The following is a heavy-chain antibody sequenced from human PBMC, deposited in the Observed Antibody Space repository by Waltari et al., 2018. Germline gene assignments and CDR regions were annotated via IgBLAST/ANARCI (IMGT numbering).Heavy chain of an antibody. CDR2: INTNTGNP. Sequence: QVQLVQSGAEVKKPGASVKVSCKASGYTFTSYAMNWVRQAPGQGLEWMGGINTNTGNPTYAQGFTGRFVFSLDTSGSTAWLQISSLKAEDTAVYYCAREGVVVLNDAFDIWGQGTMVTVSS. V-gene: IGHV7-4-1*02. CDR1: GYTFTSYA. D-gene: IGHD2-15*01. J-gene: IGHJ3*02. CDR3: AREGVVVLNDAFDI.